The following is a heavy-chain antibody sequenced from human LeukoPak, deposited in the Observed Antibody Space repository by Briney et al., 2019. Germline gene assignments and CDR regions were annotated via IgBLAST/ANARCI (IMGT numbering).Heavy chain of an antibody. V-gene: IGHV1-8*01. J-gene: IGHJ6*02. CDR3: ARGGIVVGMDV. CDR2: MNPTSGNT. Sequence: WIVWMNPTSGNTGYAQKFQGRLTITTNNSISTAYMELSSLRSEDTAVYYCARGGIVVGMDVWGQGTTVTVSS. D-gene: IGHD3-22*01.